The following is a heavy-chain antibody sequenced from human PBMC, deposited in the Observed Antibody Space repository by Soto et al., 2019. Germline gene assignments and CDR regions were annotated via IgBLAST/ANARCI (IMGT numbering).Heavy chain of an antibody. V-gene: IGHV3-30*18. J-gene: IGHJ5*01. CDR1: GFAFSTYG. CDR2: ISYDGGDF. Sequence: LRLSCAASGFAFSTYGMHRVRQAPGKGLEWVALISYDGGDFYYADSVKGRFTISRDNSKHTLSLQMDSLRVEDTAVYYCAKDFGAWSDSWGQGTLVTVSS. CDR3: AKDFGAWSDS. D-gene: IGHD3-10*01.